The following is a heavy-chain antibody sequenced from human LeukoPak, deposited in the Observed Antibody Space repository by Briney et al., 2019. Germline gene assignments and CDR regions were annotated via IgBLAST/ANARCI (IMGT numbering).Heavy chain of an antibody. Sequence: PSETLSLTCAVYGGSFSGYYWSWIRQPPGKGLEWIGEINHSGSTNYNPSLKSRVTISVDTSKNQFSLKLSSVIAADTAVYYCARGGNNQSKYRNNWFDPWGQGTLVTVSS. CDR3: ARGGNNQSKYRNNWFDP. J-gene: IGHJ5*02. CDR1: GGSFSGYY. V-gene: IGHV4-34*01. D-gene: IGHD2/OR15-2a*01. CDR2: INHSGST.